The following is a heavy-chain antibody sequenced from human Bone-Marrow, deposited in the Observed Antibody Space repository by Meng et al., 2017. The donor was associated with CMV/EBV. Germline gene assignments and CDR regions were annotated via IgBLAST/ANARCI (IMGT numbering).Heavy chain of an antibody. CDR1: GGTFSSYA. CDR2: IIPILGIA. V-gene: IGHV1-69*10. D-gene: IGHD3-3*01. Sequence: SVKVSCKASGGTFSSYAISWVRQAPGQGLEWMGGIIPILGIANYAQKFQGRVTITADKSTSTAYMELSSLRSEDTAVYYCARGAGGDFWSGYPAPFDYWGQGTLVTVYS. CDR3: ARGAGGDFWSGYPAPFDY. J-gene: IGHJ4*02.